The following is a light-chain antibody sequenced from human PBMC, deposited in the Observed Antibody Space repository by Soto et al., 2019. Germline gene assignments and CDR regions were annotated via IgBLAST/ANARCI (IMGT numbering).Light chain of an antibody. J-gene: IGLJ2*01. CDR3: CSYAGSTTFNVV. V-gene: IGLV2-23*03. Sequence: QSVLTQPASVSGSPGQSITISCTGTSSDVGSYNVVSWYQQHPGKAPKLVIYEGTKRPSGVSNRFSGSKSGNTASLTISGLQAEDEADYCCCSYAGSTTFNVVFGGGTKVTVL. CDR2: EGT. CDR1: SSDVGSYNV.